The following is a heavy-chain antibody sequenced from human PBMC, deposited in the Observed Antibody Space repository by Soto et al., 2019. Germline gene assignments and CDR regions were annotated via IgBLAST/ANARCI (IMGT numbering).Heavy chain of an antibody. J-gene: IGHJ4*02. Sequence: QVQLVQSGAEVKKPGASVKVSCKASGYTFTGYYMHWVRQAPGQGLEWMGWINPNSGGTNYAQKFQGWVTMTRDTSISTAYMELSRLRSDDTAVYYCARAQASCSSTSCYDYFDYWGQGTLVTVSS. CDR1: GYTFTGYY. CDR2: INPNSGGT. D-gene: IGHD2-2*01. V-gene: IGHV1-2*04. CDR3: ARAQASCSSTSCYDYFDY.